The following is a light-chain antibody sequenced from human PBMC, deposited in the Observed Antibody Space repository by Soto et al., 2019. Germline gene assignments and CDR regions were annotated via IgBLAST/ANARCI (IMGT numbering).Light chain of an antibody. J-gene: IGLJ1*01. Sequence: QSALTQPASVSRTPGQSITISRTGTSSDVGAYNYVSWYQQHPCKVPKLMIYDVSDRPSGVSNRFSGSKSGNTASLTISGLQAEDEADYYCSSFTRRKSYVFGTGTKVTVL. CDR2: DVS. CDR1: SSDVGAYNY. CDR3: SSFTRRKSYV. V-gene: IGLV2-14*03.